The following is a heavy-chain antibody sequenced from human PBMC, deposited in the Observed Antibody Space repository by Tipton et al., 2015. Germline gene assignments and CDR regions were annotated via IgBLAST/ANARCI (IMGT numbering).Heavy chain of an antibody. CDR2: ISHSGNT. V-gene: IGHV4-38-2*02. J-gene: IGHJ4*02. CDR1: GGSISSDYY. CDR3: ARARGRHGGLFDS. Sequence: TLSLTCTVSGGSISSDYYWGWIRQPPGKGLEWIGSISHSGNTYYNPSLKSRVTMSRDTSKNQFSLKLSSVTASDTAVYYCARARGRHGGLFDSWGQGILVTVSS. D-gene: IGHD4-23*01.